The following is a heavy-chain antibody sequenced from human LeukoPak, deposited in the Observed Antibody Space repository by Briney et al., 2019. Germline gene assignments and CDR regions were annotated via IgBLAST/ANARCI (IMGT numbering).Heavy chain of an antibody. CDR1: GFTVSSKY. Sequence: GGSLRLSCAASGFTVSSKYMSWVRQAPGKGLEWVSVIYSGGSTYYADSVKGRFTISRDNSKNTVYLQMNSLRAEDTAVYYCTRESSGWLQLFDYWGQGTLVTVSS. CDR3: TRESSGWLQLFDY. J-gene: IGHJ4*02. D-gene: IGHD5-24*01. V-gene: IGHV3-66*01. CDR2: IYSGGST.